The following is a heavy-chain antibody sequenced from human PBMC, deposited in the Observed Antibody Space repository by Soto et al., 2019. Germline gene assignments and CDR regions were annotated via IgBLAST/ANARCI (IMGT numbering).Heavy chain of an antibody. CDR1: GGSISSYY. CDR2: IYYSGST. CDR3: ARIVVVPAADANWFDP. Sequence: SETLSLTCTVSGGSISSYYWSWIRQTPGKGLEWIGYIYYSGSTNYNPYLKSRVNKTVDTSKNKFSLKLSSVNAADTDMYYCARIVVVPAADANWFDPWGQGTLVTVSS. V-gene: IGHV4-59*08. J-gene: IGHJ5*02. D-gene: IGHD2-2*01.